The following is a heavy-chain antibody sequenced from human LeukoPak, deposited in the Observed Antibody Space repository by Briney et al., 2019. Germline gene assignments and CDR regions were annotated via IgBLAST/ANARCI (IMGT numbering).Heavy chain of an antibody. J-gene: IGHJ3*01. CDR1: GFTFSSYG. D-gene: IGHD3-10*01. Sequence: GRSLRLSCAASGFTFSSYGMHWVRQAPGKGLEWVAVISYDGSNKYYADSVKGRFTISRDNAKNSLYLQMNSLRAEDTAVYYCARVPSFYMVRGVIPWGQGTMVTVSS. V-gene: IGHV3-30*03. CDR3: ARVPSFYMVRGVIP. CDR2: ISYDGSNK.